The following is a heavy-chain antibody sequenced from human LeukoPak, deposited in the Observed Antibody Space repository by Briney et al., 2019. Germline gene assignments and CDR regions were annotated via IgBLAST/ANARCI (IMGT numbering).Heavy chain of an antibody. J-gene: IGHJ4*02. CDR2: IHPEGNEK. CDR3: ARGDAFSGDH. Sequence: GGSLRLSCAASGFTFSSYAMSWVRQAPGRGLEWVANIHPEGNEKYHVESVKGRFTISRDNTKNLLFLQMNGLRVEDTAVYYCARGDAFSGDHWGQGTLVTVSS. CDR1: GFTFSSYA. V-gene: IGHV3-7*04.